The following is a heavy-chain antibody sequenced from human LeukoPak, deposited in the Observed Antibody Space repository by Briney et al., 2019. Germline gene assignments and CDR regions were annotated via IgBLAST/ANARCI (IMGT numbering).Heavy chain of an antibody. CDR1: GDSISNFY. CDR3: AKGAGPPWFDP. J-gene: IGHJ5*02. CDR2: IYTSGIS. Sequence: SETLSLTCTVSGDSISNFYWSWIRQPPGKGLEWIGRIYTSGISTYSPSLKSRVTISIDTSRNQFSMNLNSVTAADTAVYYCAKGAGPPWFDPWGQGTLVTVSS. V-gene: IGHV4-4*07. D-gene: IGHD6-19*01.